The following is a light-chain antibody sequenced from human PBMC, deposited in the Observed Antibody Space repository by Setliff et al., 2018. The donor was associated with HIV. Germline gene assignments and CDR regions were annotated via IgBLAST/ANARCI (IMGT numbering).Light chain of an antibody. CDR3: CSYAGTYTSLYV. J-gene: IGLJ1*01. CDR1: ASDIGNYKY. CDR2: DVT. Sequence: ALTQPRSVSGSPGQSVSISCTGTASDIGNYKYVSWYQQQPDKAPKLIIYDVTKRPSGVPDRFSGSKSGNTASLTISGLQSEDEGDYFCCSYAGTYTSLYVFGAGTKVTVL. V-gene: IGLV2-11*01.